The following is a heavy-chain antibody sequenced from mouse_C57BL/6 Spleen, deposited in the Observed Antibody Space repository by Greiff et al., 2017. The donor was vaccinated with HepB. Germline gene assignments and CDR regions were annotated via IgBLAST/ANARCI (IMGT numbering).Heavy chain of an antibody. V-gene: IGHV1-26*01. CDR3: APSQVAY. J-gene: IGHJ3*01. CDR2: INPNNGGT. Sequence: VQLQQSGPELVKPGASVKISCKASGYTFTDYYMNWVKQSHGKSLEWIGDINPNNGGTSYNQKFKGKATLTVDKSSSTAYMELRSLTSEDSAVYYCAPSQVAYWGQGTLVTVSA. CDR1: GYTFTDYY.